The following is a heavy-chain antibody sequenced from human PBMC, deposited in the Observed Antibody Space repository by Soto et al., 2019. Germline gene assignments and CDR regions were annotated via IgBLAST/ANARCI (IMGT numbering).Heavy chain of an antibody. J-gene: IGHJ6*02. V-gene: IGHV4-31*03. Sequence: LYVTCTVSGGSIRSGGYYWSWVRQSPRRGLEWIGNIYYSGSTYYNPSLKSRLTISVDTSKNQFSLNLSSVTAADTAVYYCARDRLMATAGTARHYFGLDVWGQGTTVTVSS. D-gene: IGHD5-18*01. CDR2: IYYSGST. CDR1: GGSIRSGGYY. CDR3: ARDRLMATAGTARHYFGLDV.